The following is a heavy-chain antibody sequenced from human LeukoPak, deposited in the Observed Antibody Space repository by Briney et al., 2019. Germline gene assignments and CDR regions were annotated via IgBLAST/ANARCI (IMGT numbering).Heavy chain of an antibody. V-gene: IGHV4-39*01. CDR3: ATTPERYCSSTSCLYYFDH. D-gene: IGHD2-2*01. CDR2: IFHSGST. Sequence: SETLSLTCTVSGGSVSSSGYYWGWIRQPPGKGLEWIGGIFHSGSTYYNPSLKSRVTISVDTSKNQFSLKLSSVIAADTAVYYCATTPERYCSSTSCLYYFDHWGQGTLVTVSS. J-gene: IGHJ4*02. CDR1: GGSVSSSGYY.